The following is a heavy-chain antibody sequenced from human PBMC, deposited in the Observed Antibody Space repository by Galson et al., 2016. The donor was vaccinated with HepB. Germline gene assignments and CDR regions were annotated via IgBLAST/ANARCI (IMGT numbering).Heavy chain of an antibody. D-gene: IGHD4-17*01. Sequence: SVKVSCKASGDTFTTYGISWARQAPGQGLEWMGWISPYTGNIKYSQNFQGRLTVTADTSTSTAYMELRSLKSDDTAIYYCSRDNEVGDYDVANDAFAVWGQGTMVSVSA. J-gene: IGHJ3*01. CDR1: GDTFTTYG. CDR2: ISPYTGNI. V-gene: IGHV1-18*01. CDR3: SRDNEVGDYDVANDAFAV.